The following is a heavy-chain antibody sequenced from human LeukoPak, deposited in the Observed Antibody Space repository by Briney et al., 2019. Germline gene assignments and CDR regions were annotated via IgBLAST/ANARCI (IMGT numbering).Heavy chain of an antibody. V-gene: IGHV3-30*02. Sequence: GGSLRLSCAASGFTFSSYGMHWVRQAPGKGLEWVAFIRYDGSNKYYADSVKGRFTISRDNSKNTLYLQMNSLRAEDTAVYYCAKKYLMVYAGDWFDPWGQGTLVTVSS. CDR3: AKKYLMVYAGDWFDP. CDR1: GFTFSSYG. CDR2: IRYDGSNK. D-gene: IGHD2-8*01. J-gene: IGHJ5*02.